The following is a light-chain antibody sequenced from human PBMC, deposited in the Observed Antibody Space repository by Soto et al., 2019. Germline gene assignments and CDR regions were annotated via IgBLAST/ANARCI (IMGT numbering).Light chain of an antibody. CDR1: QSVGSS. V-gene: IGKV3-11*01. Sequence: EIVLTHSPATLSLSPGERATLSCRVSQSVGSSLAWYQQKPGQAPRLLIYDASNRATGIPARFSGSGSGTDFTLTINSLEPEDVAVYYCQQRSYLFTFGGGTKVDIK. CDR3: QQRSYLFT. CDR2: DAS. J-gene: IGKJ4*01.